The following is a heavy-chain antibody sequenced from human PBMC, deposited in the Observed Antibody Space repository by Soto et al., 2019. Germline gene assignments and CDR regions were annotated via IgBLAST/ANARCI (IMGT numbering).Heavy chain of an antibody. Sequence: SVKVSCKASGYTFTSYCISWVRQAPGQGLEWMGWISAYNGNTNYAQKLQGRGTMTTDTSTSTAYMELRSPRSDDTAVYYCARGGVWFGELLYNRRDYGMDVWGQ. V-gene: IGHV1-18*01. CDR1: GYTFTSYC. J-gene: IGHJ6*02. CDR2: ISAYNGNT. CDR3: ARGGVWFGELLYNRRDYGMDV. D-gene: IGHD3-10*01.